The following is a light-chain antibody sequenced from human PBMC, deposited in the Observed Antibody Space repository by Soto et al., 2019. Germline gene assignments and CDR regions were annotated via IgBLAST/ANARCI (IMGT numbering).Light chain of an antibody. CDR1: QSITTW. Sequence: QLTESASCVSGYVGDIVPINGRASQSITTWLAWYQQRPGKAPKLLIYDVSSLQSGVPSRFSGSGSGTDFTLAISSLQPEDFAAYYCQQSYNTLAFGPGTKVDI. CDR3: QQSYNTLA. V-gene: IGKV1-39*01. J-gene: IGKJ3*01. CDR2: DVS.